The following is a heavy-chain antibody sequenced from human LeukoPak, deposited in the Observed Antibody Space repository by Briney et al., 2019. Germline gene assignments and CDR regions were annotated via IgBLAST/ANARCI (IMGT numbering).Heavy chain of an antibody. CDR1: NGSMTSDSYY. CDR2: IFYSGKT. V-gene: IGHV4-39*02. D-gene: IGHD2-2*03. J-gene: IGHJ5*02. CDR3: ARLWIVATWFDA. Sequence: SDPLSLTCSVSNGSMTSDSYYWAWVRQPPGKGLEWIGSIFYSGKTYYSASLKSRVTVSLDTSKKNFSLKLSSVTAADTAVYYCARLWIVATWFDAWGQGALVTVSS.